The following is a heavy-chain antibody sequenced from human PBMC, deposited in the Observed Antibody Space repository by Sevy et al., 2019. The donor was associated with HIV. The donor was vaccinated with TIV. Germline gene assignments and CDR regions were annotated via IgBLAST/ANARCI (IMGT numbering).Heavy chain of an antibody. J-gene: IGHJ5*02. D-gene: IGHD6-13*01. Sequence: GGSLRLSCTASGFTFGDYAMSWFRQAPGKGLEWVGFIRSKAYGGKTEYAASVKGRFTISRDDSKSIAYLQMNSLKTEDTAVYYCTRAGYIAAAGTSWFDPWGQGTLVTVSS. V-gene: IGHV3-49*03. CDR3: TRAGYIAAAGTSWFDP. CDR1: GFTFGDYA. CDR2: IRSKAYGGKT.